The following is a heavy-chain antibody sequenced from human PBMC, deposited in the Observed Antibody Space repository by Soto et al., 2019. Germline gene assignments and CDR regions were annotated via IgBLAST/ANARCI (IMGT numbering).Heavy chain of an antibody. CDR1: GGSVSSGSYY. V-gene: IGHV4-61*01. D-gene: IGHD3-10*01. CDR2: IYYSGST. CDR3: ARDRDWFDP. J-gene: IGHJ5*02. Sequence: QVQLQESGPGLVKPSETLSLTCTVSGGSVSSGSYYWSWIRQPPGKGLEWIGYIYYSGSTNYNPSLKGRVTISVDTSKNQFSLKLSSVTAADTAVYYCARDRDWFDPWGQGTLVTVSS.